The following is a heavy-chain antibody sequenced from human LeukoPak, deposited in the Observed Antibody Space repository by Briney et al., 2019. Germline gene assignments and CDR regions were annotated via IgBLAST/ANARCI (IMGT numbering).Heavy chain of an antibody. V-gene: IGHV4-38-2*01. Sequence: SETLSLTCAVSGYSISSGYYWGWIRQPPGKGLEWIGSIYHSGSTYYNPSLKSRVTISVDTSKNQFSLKLSSVTAADTAVYYCASRQIYCSCTSCLDYWGQGTLVTVSS. CDR2: IYHSGST. D-gene: IGHD2-2*01. CDR3: ASRQIYCSCTSCLDY. CDR1: GYSISSGYY. J-gene: IGHJ4*02.